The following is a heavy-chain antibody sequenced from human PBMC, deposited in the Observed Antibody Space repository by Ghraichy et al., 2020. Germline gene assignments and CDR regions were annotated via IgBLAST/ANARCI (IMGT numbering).Heavy chain of an antibody. Sequence: ASVKVSCKASGYTFTSYGISWVRQAPGQGLEWMGWITTYNGNTNYAQNLQGRVTMTTDTSTSTAYMELRSLRSDDTAVYYCALQWLVQNYYGMDVWGQGTTVTVSS. CDR3: ALQWLVQNYYGMDV. D-gene: IGHD6-19*01. CDR2: ITTYNGNT. CDR1: GYTFTSYG. V-gene: IGHV1-18*01. J-gene: IGHJ6*02.